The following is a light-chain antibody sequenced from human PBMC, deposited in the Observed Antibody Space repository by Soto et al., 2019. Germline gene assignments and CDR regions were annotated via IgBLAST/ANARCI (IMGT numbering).Light chain of an antibody. CDR3: QQYNNWPRT. J-gene: IGKJ1*01. CDR1: QSVSSN. Sequence: EIVMTQSPVTLSVSPGERATLSCRASQSVSSNLAWFQQKPGQAPRLLIYGASTRAIDTPAKFSGSGSGTEFTLTIGGLQSEDFAVYYCQQYNNWPRTFGQGTKV. CDR2: GAS. V-gene: IGKV3-15*01.